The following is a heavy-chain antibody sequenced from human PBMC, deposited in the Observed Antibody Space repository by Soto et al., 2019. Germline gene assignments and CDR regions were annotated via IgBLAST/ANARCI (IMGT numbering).Heavy chain of an antibody. J-gene: IGHJ6*02. D-gene: IGHD3-10*01. CDR3: ARVGYGSGSYYNVGGSYYYYGMDV. Sequence: ASVKVSCKASGGTFSSYAISWVRQAPGQGLEWMGGIIPIFGTANYAQKFQGRVTITADESTSTAYMELSSLRSEDTAVYYCARVGYGSGSYYNVGGSYYYYGMDVWGQGTTVTVSS. CDR1: GGTFSSYA. CDR2: IIPIFGTA. V-gene: IGHV1-69*13.